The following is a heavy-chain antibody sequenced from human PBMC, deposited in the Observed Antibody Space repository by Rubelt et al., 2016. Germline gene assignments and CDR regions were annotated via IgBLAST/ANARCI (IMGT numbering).Heavy chain of an antibody. V-gene: IGHV1-46*01. J-gene: IGHJ5*02. Sequence: QVQLVQSGAEVKKPGASVKVSCKASGYTFTSYYMHWVRPASGQGLEWMGIINPRARSTSYAQKCQGRVTMTRDTSTSTVDMELSSLRSEDTAVYYCARSPRYDFEDNWFDPWGQGTLVTVSS. CDR3: ARSPRYDFEDNWFDP. CDR1: GYTFTSYY. D-gene: IGHD3-3*01. CDR2: INPRARST.